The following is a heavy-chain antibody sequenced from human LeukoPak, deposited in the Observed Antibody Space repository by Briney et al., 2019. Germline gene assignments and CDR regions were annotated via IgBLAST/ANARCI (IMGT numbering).Heavy chain of an antibody. CDR2: IIPILGIA. J-gene: IGHJ4*02. CDR1: GGTFSGYA. CDR3: ARGDSSSWYWFDY. V-gene: IGHV1-69*04. Sequence: SVKVSCKASGGTFSGYAVSWVRQAPGQGLEWMGRIIPILGIANYAQKFQGRVTITADKSTSTAYMELSSLRSEDTAVYYCARGDSSSWYWFDYWGQGTLVTVSS. D-gene: IGHD6-13*01.